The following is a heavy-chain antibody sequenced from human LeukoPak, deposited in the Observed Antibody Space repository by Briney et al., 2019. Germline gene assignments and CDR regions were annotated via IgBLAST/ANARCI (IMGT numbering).Heavy chain of an antibody. V-gene: IGHV6-1*01. CDR2: TYHGSKWYN. Sequence: QTLSLTCAISRDSGSSNSAVWNWSRQSPSRGLEWVGRTYHGSKWYNDYPVSVTSRITITPDTSKNPFSLQLNSVTPEDTAVSYRARAPLPTNYMDVWGKGTTVTVS. J-gene: IGHJ6*03. CDR1: RDSGSSNSAV. CDR3: ARAPLPTNYMDV. D-gene: IGHD1-26*01.